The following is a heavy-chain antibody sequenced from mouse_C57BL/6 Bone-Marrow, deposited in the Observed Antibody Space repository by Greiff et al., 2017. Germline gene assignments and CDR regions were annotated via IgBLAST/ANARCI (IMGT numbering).Heavy chain of an antibody. D-gene: IGHD2-5*01. CDR1: GCTFTSYW. CDR3: ARPYYSNYWYFDV. V-gene: IGHV1-55*01. Sequence: VQLQQPGAELVKPGASVKMSCKASGCTFTSYWITWVKQRPGQGLEWIGDIYPGSGSTNYNEKFKSKATLTVDTSSSTAYMQLSSLTSEDSAVYYCARPYYSNYWYFDVWGTGTTVTVSS. J-gene: IGHJ1*03. CDR2: IYPGSGST.